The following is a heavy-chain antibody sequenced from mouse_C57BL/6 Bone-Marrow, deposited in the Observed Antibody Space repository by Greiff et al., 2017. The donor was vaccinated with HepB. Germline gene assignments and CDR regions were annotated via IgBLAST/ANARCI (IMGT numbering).Heavy chain of an antibody. CDR2: INYDGSST. J-gene: IGHJ4*01. Sequence: LMESEGGLVQPGSSMKLSCTASGFTFSDYYMAWVRQVPEKGLEWVANINYDGSSTYYLDSLKSRFIISRDNAKNILYLQMSSLKSEDTATYYCARDRPLYAMDYWGQGTSVTVSS. CDR1: GFTFSDYY. CDR3: ARDRPLYAMDY. V-gene: IGHV5-16*01.